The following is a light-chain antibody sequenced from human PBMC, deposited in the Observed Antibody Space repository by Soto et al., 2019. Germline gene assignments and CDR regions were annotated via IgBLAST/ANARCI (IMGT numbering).Light chain of an antibody. V-gene: IGKV3-15*01. CDR2: GAS. Sequence: EIVMTQSPATLSVSPGERATLSCRASQTVASNVAWYQQKPGQAPRLLIHGASTRATGVSASFSGTGSGTEFTLTISSLQSEDFAVYYCQQYHNWPPQYTFGQGTRLQIK. CDR1: QTVASN. CDR3: QQYHNWPPQYT. J-gene: IGKJ2*01.